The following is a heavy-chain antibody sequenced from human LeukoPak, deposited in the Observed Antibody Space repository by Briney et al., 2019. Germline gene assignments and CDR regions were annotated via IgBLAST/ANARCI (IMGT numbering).Heavy chain of an antibody. CDR2: ISGSGGST. CDR3: AKDSYYYGSGTTFDY. Sequence: GGSLRLSCAASGFNFNNYGMSWVRQAPGKGLEWVSGISGSGGSTYYADSAKGRFTISRDNSKNTLYLQMNSLRAEDTAVYYCAKDSYYYGSGTTFDYWGQGALVTVSS. D-gene: IGHD3-10*01. CDR1: GFNFNNYG. J-gene: IGHJ4*02. V-gene: IGHV3-23*01.